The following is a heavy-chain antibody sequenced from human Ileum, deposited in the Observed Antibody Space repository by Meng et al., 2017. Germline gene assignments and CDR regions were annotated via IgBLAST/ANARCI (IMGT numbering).Heavy chain of an antibody. CDR3: ARDLINMIQTADAFDI. CDR2: IYYTGST. CDR1: GGSITSSSYY. J-gene: IGHJ3*02. D-gene: IGHD3-22*01. V-gene: IGHV4-39*07. Sequence: SETLSLTCSVSGGSITSSSYYWGWFRQPPGKGLEWIGSIYYTGSTYYNPSLKSRATISLDTSKIRFSLNLSSVTTADTAVYYCARDLINMIQTADAFDIWGQGTLVTVSS.